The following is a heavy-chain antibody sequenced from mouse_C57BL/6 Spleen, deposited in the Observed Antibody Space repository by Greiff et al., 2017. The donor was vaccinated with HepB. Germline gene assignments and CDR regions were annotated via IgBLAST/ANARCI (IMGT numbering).Heavy chain of an antibody. Sequence: EVKLEESGPGLVKPSQSLSLTCSVTGYSITSGYYWNWIRQFPGNKLEWMGYISYDGSNNYNPSLKNRISITRDTSKNQFFLKLNSVTTEDTATYYCARAQPWFAYWGQGTLVTVSA. J-gene: IGHJ3*01. CDR3: ARAQPWFAY. V-gene: IGHV3-6*01. CDR1: GYSITSGYY. CDR2: ISYDGSN.